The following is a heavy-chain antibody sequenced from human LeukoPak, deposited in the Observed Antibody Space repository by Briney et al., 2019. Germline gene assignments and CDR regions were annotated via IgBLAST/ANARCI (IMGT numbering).Heavy chain of an antibody. CDR2: IIGGAGST. V-gene: IGHV3-23*01. CDR3: AHGAMYQLDY. J-gene: IGHJ4*02. D-gene: IGHD2-2*01. Sequence: GGTLRLSCAASGFSFSSHGMSWVRQAPGKGLEWVSGIIGGAGSTYYADSVRGRFTISGDNSKNTLFLQMNSLRAEDTAVYYCAHGAMYQLDYWGQGTLVTVSS. CDR1: GFSFSSHG.